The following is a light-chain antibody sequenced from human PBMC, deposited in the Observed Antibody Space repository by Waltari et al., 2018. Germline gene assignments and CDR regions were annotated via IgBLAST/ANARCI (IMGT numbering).Light chain of an antibody. Sequence: QSALTQPPSASGSPGQSVTISCTGTSSAVGAYDHVSWYQQHPGKVPKLMIYEVSKRPSGVPDRFSGSKSGNTASLTVSGLQAEDEADYYCTSYGGSNNFYVFGTGTKVTVL. CDR3: TSYGGSNNFYV. V-gene: IGLV2-8*01. J-gene: IGLJ1*01. CDR1: SSAVGAYDH. CDR2: EVS.